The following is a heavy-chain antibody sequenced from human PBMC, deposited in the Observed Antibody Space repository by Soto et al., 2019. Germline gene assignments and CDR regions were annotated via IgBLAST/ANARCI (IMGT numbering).Heavy chain of an antibody. D-gene: IGHD6-6*01. CDR3: ARNESSNIYGMDV. CDR1: GFTFSSYS. Sequence: PGGSLRLSCAASGFTFSSYSMNWVRQAPGKGPEWVSSISSSSFSINYADSVKGRFSISRDNAQNSLHLQMNNLRAEDTAVYYCARNESSNIYGMDVWGQGTTVTVSS. J-gene: IGHJ6*02. V-gene: IGHV3-21*01. CDR2: ISSSSFSI.